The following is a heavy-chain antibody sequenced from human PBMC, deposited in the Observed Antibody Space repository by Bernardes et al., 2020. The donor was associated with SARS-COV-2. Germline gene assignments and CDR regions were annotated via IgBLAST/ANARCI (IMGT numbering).Heavy chain of an antibody. CDR2: ISSNSVNT. D-gene: IGHD3-10*01. Sequence: ASVKVSCKSSGYRLTDYVISWVRQYPGQGLEWIGWISSNSVNTNYAQKFQGRLTMTTDTSTGTAYMELGSLRSDDTAMYYCARDLGVIVLPPNTANFDCWGQGTLVTVSS. CDR1: GYRLTDYV. CDR3: ARDLGVIVLPPNTANFDC. V-gene: IGHV1-18*01. J-gene: IGHJ4*02.